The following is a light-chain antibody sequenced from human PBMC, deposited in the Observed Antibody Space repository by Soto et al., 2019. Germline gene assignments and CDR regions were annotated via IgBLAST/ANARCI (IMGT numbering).Light chain of an antibody. CDR3: SLHTSYNTRV. CDR2: EVS. CDR1: SSDVGGYNY. Sequence: QSALTQPASVSGSPGQSIAISFTGTSSDVGGYNYVSWYQQHPGKAPKLMIHEVSNRPSGVSDRFSGSKSGNTASLTISGLQADDEADYYCSLHTSYNTRVFGTGTQVTVL. J-gene: IGLJ1*01. V-gene: IGLV2-14*01.